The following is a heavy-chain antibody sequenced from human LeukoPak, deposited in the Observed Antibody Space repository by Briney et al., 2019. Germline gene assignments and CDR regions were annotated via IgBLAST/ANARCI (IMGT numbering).Heavy chain of an antibody. J-gene: IGHJ4*02. Sequence: GRSLRLSCAASGFTFSSYAMHWVRQAPGKGLEWVAVISYDGSNKYYADSVKGRFTISRDNSKNTLYLQMNSLRAEDTAVYYCARGRLVVVTAPFDYWGQGTLVTVSS. CDR1: GFTFSSYA. CDR2: ISYDGSNK. V-gene: IGHV3-30-3*01. D-gene: IGHD2-21*02. CDR3: ARGRLVVVTAPFDY.